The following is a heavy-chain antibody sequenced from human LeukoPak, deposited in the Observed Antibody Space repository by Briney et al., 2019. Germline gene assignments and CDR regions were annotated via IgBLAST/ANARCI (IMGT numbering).Heavy chain of an antibody. D-gene: IGHD6-19*01. J-gene: IGHJ2*01. V-gene: IGHV1-2*02. CDR3: AKIERWLVHGFDL. CDR1: GYTFTGYY. CDR2: INPNSGGT. Sequence: ASVKVSCKASGYTFTGYYMHWVRQAPGQGLEWMGWINPNSGGTNYAQKFQGRVTMTRDTSISTAYMERSRLRSDDTAVYYCAKIERWLVHGFDLWGRGTLVTVSS.